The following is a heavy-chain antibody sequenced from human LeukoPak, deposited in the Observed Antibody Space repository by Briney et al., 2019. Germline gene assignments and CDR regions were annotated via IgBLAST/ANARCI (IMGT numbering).Heavy chain of an antibody. CDR3: ASAYHYVSSGYYGSQWFDP. Sequence: GESLKISCKGSGYSFANYWIGWVRQMPGRGLEWMGIIYPGDSDTRYSPSFQGQVSISADKSISTAYLQWSSLKASDTAIYFCASAYHYVSSGYYGSQWFDPWGQGTLVTVSS. J-gene: IGHJ5*02. D-gene: IGHD3-22*01. CDR1: GYSFANYW. CDR2: IYPGDSDT. V-gene: IGHV5-51*01.